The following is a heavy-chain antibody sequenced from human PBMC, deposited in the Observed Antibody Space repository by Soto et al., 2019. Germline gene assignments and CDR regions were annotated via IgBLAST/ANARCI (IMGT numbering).Heavy chain of an antibody. Sequence: GSVKVSCKASGYTFTTYGISWVRQAPGQGLGWMGWISAYNGNTNYAQNLQGRVTMTTDTSTSTAYMELRSLRSDDTAVYYCARFYASGSYPYDYWGQGTLVTVSS. CDR1: GYTFTTYG. CDR2: ISAYNGNT. V-gene: IGHV1-18*01. J-gene: IGHJ4*02. CDR3: ARFYASGSYPYDY. D-gene: IGHD3-10*01.